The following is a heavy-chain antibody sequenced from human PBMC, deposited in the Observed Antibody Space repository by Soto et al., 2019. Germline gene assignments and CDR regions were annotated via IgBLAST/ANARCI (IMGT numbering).Heavy chain of an antibody. V-gene: IGHV4-59*08. CDR1: GGSISSYY. CDR3: ARRVTTPDAFDI. CDR2: IYYSGST. J-gene: IGHJ3*02. Sequence: QVQLQESGPGLVKPSETLSLTCTVSGGSISSYYWSWIRQPPGKGLEWIGYIYYSGSTNYNPSLQSRVTISVDTSKNQFSLKLSSVTAADTAVYYCARRVTTPDAFDIWGQGTMVTVSS. D-gene: IGHD3-22*01.